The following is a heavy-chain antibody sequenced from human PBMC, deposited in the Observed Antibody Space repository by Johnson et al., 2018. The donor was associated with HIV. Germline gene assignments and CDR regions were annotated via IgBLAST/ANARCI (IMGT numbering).Heavy chain of an antibody. CDR3: ARSEEWRGEGVYQI. D-gene: IGHD3-10*01. V-gene: IGHV3-30-3*01. Sequence: QVQLVESGGGVVQPGRSLRLSCAASGVTFSSHAMHWVRQAPGKGLDWVTVISYDGSNKYYAESVKGRFTISRDNSKNTLHLQMNSLRPEDTAVYYCARSEEWRGEGVYQIWGQGTMVTVSS. J-gene: IGHJ3*02. CDR1: GVTFSSHA. CDR2: ISYDGSNK.